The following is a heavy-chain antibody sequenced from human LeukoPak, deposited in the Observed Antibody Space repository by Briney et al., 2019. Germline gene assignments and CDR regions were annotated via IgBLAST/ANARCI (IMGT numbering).Heavy chain of an antibody. V-gene: IGHV5-10-1*01. Sequence: GESLRISCNGSRYGSTSYWICWVRQMPEKGLEWMGNIDISDSYTNYSPSFQGHVTISADKSISTAYLQWGSLKASDTAMYYCARHEGDYSDDWGQGTLVTVSS. CDR2: IDISDSYT. CDR3: ARHEGDYSDD. J-gene: IGHJ4*02. CDR1: RYGSTSYW.